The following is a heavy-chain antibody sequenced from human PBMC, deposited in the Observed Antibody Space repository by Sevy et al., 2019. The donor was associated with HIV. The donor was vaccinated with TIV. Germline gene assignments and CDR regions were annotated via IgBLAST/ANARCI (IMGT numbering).Heavy chain of an antibody. Sequence: GGSLRLSCAASGFTFSTYWMTWVRQAPGKGLEWVANIKNDGSEKYYSESVKGRLTGSRDNTKNSLYLQLNSLRAEATAISYWASAPVGGGWDFPRGIDYWGQGTLVTVSS. CDR2: IKNDGSEK. J-gene: IGHJ4*02. D-gene: IGHD3-16*01. CDR1: GFTFSTYW. CDR3: ASAPVGGGWDFPRGIDY. V-gene: IGHV3-7*01.